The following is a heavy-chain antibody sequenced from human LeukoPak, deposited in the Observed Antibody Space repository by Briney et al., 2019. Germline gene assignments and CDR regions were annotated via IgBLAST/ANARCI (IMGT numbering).Heavy chain of an antibody. CDR2: IYHSGST. CDR1: GYSISSGYY. J-gene: IGHJ4*02. D-gene: IGHD2-15*01. V-gene: IGHV4-38-2*02. Sequence: SETLSLTCTVSGYSISSGYYWGWIRQPPGKGLEWIGSIYHSGSTYYNPSLKSRVTISVDTSKNQFSLKLSSVTAADTAVYYYARGGPLYCSGGSCYSRPEGEYFDYWGQGTLVTVSS. CDR3: ARGGPLYCSGGSCYSRPEGEYFDY.